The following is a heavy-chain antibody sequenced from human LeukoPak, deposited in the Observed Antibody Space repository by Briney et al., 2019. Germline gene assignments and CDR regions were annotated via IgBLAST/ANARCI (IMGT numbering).Heavy chain of an antibody. CDR3: ARGGENPPPED. D-gene: IGHD2/OR15-2a*01. Sequence: SETLSLTCTVSGASISSYFWAWIRQPPGKGLEWIGYGFHTGRTNSSPSLQSRVPISVATSKTQFSLKLNSVTAADTAVYYCARGGENPPPEDWGQGIRVTVSS. CDR2: GFHTGRT. V-gene: IGHV4-59*01. J-gene: IGHJ4*02. CDR1: GASISSYF.